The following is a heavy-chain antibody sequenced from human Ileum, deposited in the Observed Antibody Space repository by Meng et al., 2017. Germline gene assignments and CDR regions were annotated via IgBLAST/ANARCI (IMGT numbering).Heavy chain of an antibody. D-gene: IGHD4-23*01. CDR2: ISHSGSA. Sequence: QVPPQGSGPGLGRPSGNLSLTCAVSIGSISSNTYWSWVRQPPGKGLEWIGQISHSGSAYYNPSLKSRVTMSVDKSKSQFSLMLTSVTAADTAIYYCARHGGYSQDFWGQGTLVTVSS. J-gene: IGHJ4*02. V-gene: IGHV4-4*02. CDR3: ARHGGYSQDF. CDR1: IGSISSNTY.